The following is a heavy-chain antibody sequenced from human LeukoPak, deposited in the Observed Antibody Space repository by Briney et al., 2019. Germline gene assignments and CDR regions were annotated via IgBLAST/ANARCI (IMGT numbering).Heavy chain of an antibody. V-gene: IGHV4-59*01. CDR2: IYYSVST. J-gene: IGHJ4*02. Sequence: PSETLSLTCTLSGGSISGYYWSSIWPPPREGVEWVGYIYYSVSTNYNPSLTSRVTISLETPTTKISLKLSSVTAADTAVYYCARQNALDRKLDYWGQGTLVTVSS. CDR1: GGSISGYY. CDR3: ARQNALDRKLDY. D-gene: IGHD1-14*01.